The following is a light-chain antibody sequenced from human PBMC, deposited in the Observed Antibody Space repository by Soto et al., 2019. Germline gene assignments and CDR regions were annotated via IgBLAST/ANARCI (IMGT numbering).Light chain of an antibody. J-gene: IGKJ3*01. V-gene: IGKV1-39*01. CDR2: AAS. CDR1: QSISSY. CDR3: QQSDSTLA. Sequence: DIQMTQSPSSLSASVGDRVTITCRASQSISSYLNWYQQKPGKAPKLLIYAASSLQSGVPSRFSGRGSGTDFTLTISSLQPEDFATYYCQQSDSTLAFGPGTNVDIK.